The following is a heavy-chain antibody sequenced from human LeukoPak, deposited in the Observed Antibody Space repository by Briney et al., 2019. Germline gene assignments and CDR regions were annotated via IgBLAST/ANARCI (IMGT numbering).Heavy chain of an antibody. D-gene: IGHD2-15*01. J-gene: IGHJ4*02. CDR2: IWYDGRDK. CDR1: GFTFSSYG. V-gene: IGHV3-33*01. Sequence: PGGSLRLSCAASGFTFSSYGMHWVRQAPGKGLEWVAVIWYDGRDKYYADSVKGRFTISRDNSKNTLYLQMNSLRAEDTAVYYCAREVVVVAATPRYYFDYWSQGTLVTVSS. CDR3: AREVVVVAATPRYYFDY.